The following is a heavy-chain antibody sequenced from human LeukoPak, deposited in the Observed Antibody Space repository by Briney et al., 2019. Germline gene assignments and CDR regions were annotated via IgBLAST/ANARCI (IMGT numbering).Heavy chain of an antibody. J-gene: IGHJ3*02. V-gene: IGHV4-34*01. D-gene: IGHD2-15*01. CDR2: INHSGST. CDR3: ARDPSSTLDAFDI. Sequence: SSETLSLTCAVYGGSFSGYYWSWIRQPPGKGLEWIGEINHSGSTNYNPSLKSRVTISVDTAKNQFSLKVTSVTAADTAVYYCARDPSSTLDAFDIWGQGTMVTVSS. CDR1: GGSFSGYY.